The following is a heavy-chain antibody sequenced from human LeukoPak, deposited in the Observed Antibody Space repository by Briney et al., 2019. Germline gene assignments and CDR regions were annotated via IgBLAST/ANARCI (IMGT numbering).Heavy chain of an antibody. CDR3: ANGDGFDY. CDR1: GFTFSSYA. J-gene: IGHJ4*02. CDR2: ISSSGLST. Sequence: GGSLRLSCAASGFTFSSYAMTWVRQAPGKGLEWVSTISSSGLSTYYADSVKGRFTISRDNAKNSLYLQMNSLRAEDTAVYYCANGDGFDYWGQGTLVTVSS. V-gene: IGHV3-23*01.